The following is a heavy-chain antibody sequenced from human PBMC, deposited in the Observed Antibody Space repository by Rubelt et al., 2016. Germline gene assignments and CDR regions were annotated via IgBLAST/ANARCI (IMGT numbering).Heavy chain of an antibody. Sequence: RGGLEWVSYISSSSSTIYYADSVKGRFTISRDNAKNSLYLQMNSLRAEDTAVYYCAKGVITGWSMDVWGQGTTVTVSS. D-gene: IGHD1-14*01. J-gene: IGHJ6*02. CDR2: ISSSSSTI. V-gene: IGHV3-48*04. CDR3: AKGVITGWSMDV.